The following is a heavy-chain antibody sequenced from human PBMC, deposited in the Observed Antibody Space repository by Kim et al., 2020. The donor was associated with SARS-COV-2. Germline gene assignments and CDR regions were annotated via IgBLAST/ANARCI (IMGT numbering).Heavy chain of an antibody. D-gene: IGHD6-13*01. CDR2: IYYSGST. CDR1: GGSISSYY. Sequence: SETLSLTCTVSGGSISSYYWSWIRQPPGKGLEWIGYIYYSGSTNYNPSLKSRVTISVDTSKNQFSLKLSSVTAADTAVYYCAGSYSSSWYVNWYFDLWGRGTLVTVSS. CDR3: AGSYSSSWYVNWYFDL. V-gene: IGHV4-59*01. J-gene: IGHJ2*01.